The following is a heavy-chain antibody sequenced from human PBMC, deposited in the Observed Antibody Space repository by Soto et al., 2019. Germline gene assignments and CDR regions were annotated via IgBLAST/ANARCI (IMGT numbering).Heavy chain of an antibody. V-gene: IGHV1-69*13. Sequence: SVKVSCKASGGTFSSYAISWVRQAPGQGLEWMGGIIPIFGTANYAQKFQGRVTITADESTSTAYMELSSLRSEDTAVYYCARTYYYDSSGYYYFDYWGQGTLVTVSS. CDR1: GGTFSSYA. CDR2: IIPIFGTA. D-gene: IGHD3-22*01. J-gene: IGHJ4*02. CDR3: ARTYYYDSSGYYYFDY.